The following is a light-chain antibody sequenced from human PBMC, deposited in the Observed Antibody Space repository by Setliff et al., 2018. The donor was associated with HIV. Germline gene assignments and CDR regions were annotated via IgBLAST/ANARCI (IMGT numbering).Light chain of an antibody. Sequence: QSALTQPASVSGPPGQSITISCTGTSSDVGSYNLVSWYQQHPGNAPKLMIYEGTKRPSGVSNRISGSKSGNTASLTISGLQAADEADYYCCSYAGTTTFVFGTGTKVTVL. V-gene: IGLV2-23*01. CDR2: EGT. J-gene: IGLJ1*01. CDR3: CSYAGTTTFV. CDR1: SSDVGSYNL.